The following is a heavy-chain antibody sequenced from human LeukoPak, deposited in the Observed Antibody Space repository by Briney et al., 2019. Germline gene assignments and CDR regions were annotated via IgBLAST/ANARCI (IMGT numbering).Heavy chain of an antibody. CDR2: IYTSGST. V-gene: IGHV4-59*10. J-gene: IGHJ5*02. CDR1: GGSFSGYY. CDR3: ARGKRWLNYNWFDP. D-gene: IGHD5-12*01. Sequence: KPSETLSLTCAVYGGSFSGYYWSWIRQPPGKGLEWIGRIYTSGSTNYNPSLKSRVTMSVDTSKNQFSLKLSSVTAADTAVYYCARGKRWLNYNWFDPWGQGTLVTVSS.